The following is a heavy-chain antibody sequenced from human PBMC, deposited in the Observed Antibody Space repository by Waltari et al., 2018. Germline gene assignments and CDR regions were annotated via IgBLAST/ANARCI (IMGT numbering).Heavy chain of an antibody. Sequence: QVQLQESGPGLVTPSETLSLTCTVSGGSISIYYWSWIRQPAGKGLEWIGRIYTSGSTNYNPSLKSRVTISVDKSKNQFSLKLSSVTAADTAVYYCARVKSSTNPYFDYWGQGTLVTVSS. D-gene: IGHD2-2*01. V-gene: IGHV4-4*07. CDR1: GGSISIYY. CDR2: IYTSGST. CDR3: ARVKSSTNPYFDY. J-gene: IGHJ4*02.